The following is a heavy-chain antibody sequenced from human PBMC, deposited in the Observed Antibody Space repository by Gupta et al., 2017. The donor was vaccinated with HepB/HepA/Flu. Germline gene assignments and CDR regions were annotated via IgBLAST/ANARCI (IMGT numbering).Heavy chain of an antibody. CDR2: INPNSGGT. J-gene: IGHJ3*02. CDR1: GYTFTGYY. D-gene: IGHD3-22*01. V-gene: IGHV1-2*04. CDR3: ARELWDGDISGGSAFDI. Sequence: QVQLVQSGAEVKKPGASVKVSCKASGYTFTGYYMHWVRQATGQGLEWMGWINPNSGGTNYAQKFQGWVTMTRDTSISTAYMELRRLRSDDTAVYYCARELWDGDISGGSAFDIWGQGTMVTVSS.